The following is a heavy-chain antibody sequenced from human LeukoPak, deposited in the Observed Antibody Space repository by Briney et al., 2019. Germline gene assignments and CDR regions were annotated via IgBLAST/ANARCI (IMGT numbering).Heavy chain of an antibody. CDR1: GFTFSSYG. V-gene: IGHV3-23*01. CDR2: ISGSGGST. D-gene: IGHD1/OR15-1a*01. CDR3: VREGVSRSWNNWYFDL. Sequence: HPGGTLRLSCAASGFTFSSYGMSWVRQAPGKGLEWVSAISGSGGSTYYADSVKGRFTISRDNSKNTLYLQMNSLRAEDTAVYYCVREGVSRSWNNWYFDLWGRGTLVTVSS. J-gene: IGHJ2*01.